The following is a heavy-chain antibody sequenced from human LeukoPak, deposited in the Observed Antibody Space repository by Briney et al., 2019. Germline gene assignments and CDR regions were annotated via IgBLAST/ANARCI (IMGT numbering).Heavy chain of an antibody. CDR2: IYYSGST. Sequence: SETLSLTCTVSGGSISSYYWSWIRQPPGKGLEWIGYIYYSGSTNYNPSLKSRVTISVDTSKNQFSLKLSSVTAADTAVYYCARTAPYSSSSRPFDYWGQGTLVTVSS. J-gene: IGHJ4*02. D-gene: IGHD6-6*01. CDR3: ARTAPYSSSSRPFDY. CDR1: GGSISSYY. V-gene: IGHV4-59*01.